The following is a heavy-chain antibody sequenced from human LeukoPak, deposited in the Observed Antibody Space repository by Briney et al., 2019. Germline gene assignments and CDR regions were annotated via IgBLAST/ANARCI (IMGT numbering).Heavy chain of an antibody. J-gene: IGHJ4*02. CDR1: GGSFSGYC. V-gene: IGHV4-34*01. CDR2: INHSGST. D-gene: IGHD3-22*01. Sequence: SETLSLTCAVYGGSFSGYCWSWIRQPPGKGLEWIGEINHSGSTNYNPSLKSRVTISVDTSKNQFSLKLSSVTAADTAVYYCARGRDYYDSSGSTLDKYYFDYWGQGTLATVSS. CDR3: ARGRDYYDSSGSTLDKYYFDY.